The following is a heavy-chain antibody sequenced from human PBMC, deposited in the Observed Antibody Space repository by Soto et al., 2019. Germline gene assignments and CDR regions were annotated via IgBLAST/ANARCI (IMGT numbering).Heavy chain of an antibody. CDR3: ARGGIVVVPAATPSLNWFDP. V-gene: IGHV4-59*01. Sequence: SETLSLTCTVSGGSISSYYWSWIRQPPGKGLEWIGYIYYSGSTNYNPSLKSRVPISVDTSKNQFSLKRSSVTAADTAVYYCARGGIVVVPAATPSLNWFDPWGQGTLVTVSS. J-gene: IGHJ5*02. CDR1: GGSISSYY. D-gene: IGHD2-2*01. CDR2: IYYSGST.